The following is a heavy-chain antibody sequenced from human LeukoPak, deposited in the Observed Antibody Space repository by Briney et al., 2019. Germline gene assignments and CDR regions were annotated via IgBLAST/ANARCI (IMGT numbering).Heavy chain of an antibody. CDR2: INHSGST. V-gene: IGHV4-34*01. CDR1: GGSFSGYY. Sequence: SETLSLTCAVYGGSFSGYYWSWIRQPPGKGLEWIGEINHSGSTNYNPSLKSRVIISVDTPKNQFSLKLSSVTAADTAVYYCVTDGFDFWGQGTMVTVSS. CDR3: VTDGFDF. J-gene: IGHJ3*01.